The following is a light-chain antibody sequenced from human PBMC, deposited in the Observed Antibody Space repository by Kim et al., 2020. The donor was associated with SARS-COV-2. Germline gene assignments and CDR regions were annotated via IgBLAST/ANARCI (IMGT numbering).Light chain of an antibody. V-gene: IGLV2-11*01. Sequence: QSALTQPRSVSGSPGQPVTISCTGTSSDVGAYNYVSWYQQHPGKAPKLMIYDVSKRPSGVIDRFSGSKSGNTASLTISGLQAEDEADYYCCSYAGSYSVWVFGGGTQLTVL. J-gene: IGLJ3*02. CDR1: SSDVGAYNY. CDR3: CSYAGSYSVWV. CDR2: DVS.